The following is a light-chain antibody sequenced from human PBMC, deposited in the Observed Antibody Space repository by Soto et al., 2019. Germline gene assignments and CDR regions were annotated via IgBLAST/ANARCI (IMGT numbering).Light chain of an antibody. V-gene: IGLV2-14*01. CDR1: SSDVGGYNF. J-gene: IGLJ3*02. CDR3: SSYTFSSTLVV. Sequence: QSVLTQPASVSGSPGQSITISCTGTSSDVGGYNFVSWYQQHPGKAPRLMIFEVNNRPSGVSDRFSGSKSGNTASLTISGLQAEDEADCYCSSYTFSSTLVVFGGGTQLTVL. CDR2: EVN.